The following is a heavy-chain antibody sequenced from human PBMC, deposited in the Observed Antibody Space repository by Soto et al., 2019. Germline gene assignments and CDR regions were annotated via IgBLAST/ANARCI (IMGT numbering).Heavy chain of an antibody. Sequence: HPGGSLRLSCAASGFTLRNYGMNWVRQAPGKGLEWVSYIGIGSSTKYYADSVKGRFTISRDNAKNSLYLQMNSLRAEDTAVYYCARDQLYYNDISGRPLNAFDVWGQGTMVTVSS. D-gene: IGHD3-22*01. CDR3: ARDQLYYNDISGRPLNAFDV. CDR1: GFTLRNYG. V-gene: IGHV3-48*01. J-gene: IGHJ3*01. CDR2: IGIGSSTK.